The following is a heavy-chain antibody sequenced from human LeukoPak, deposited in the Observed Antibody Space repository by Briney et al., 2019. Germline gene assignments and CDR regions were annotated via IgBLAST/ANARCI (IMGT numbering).Heavy chain of an antibody. Sequence: GASVKVSCKASGYTFTGYYMHWVRQAPGQGLEWMGWINPNSGGTNYAQNFQGRVTMTRDTSISTAYMELSRLRFDDTAVYFCARHTDDLGYFQHWGQGTLVTVSS. V-gene: IGHV1-2*02. J-gene: IGHJ1*01. D-gene: IGHD3-16*01. CDR2: INPNSGGT. CDR3: ARHTDDLGYFQH. CDR1: GYTFTGYY.